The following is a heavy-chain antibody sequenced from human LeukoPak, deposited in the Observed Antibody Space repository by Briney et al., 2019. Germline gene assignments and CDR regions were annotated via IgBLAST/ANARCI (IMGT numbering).Heavy chain of an antibody. V-gene: IGHV3-23*01. CDR3: ARGLWEAVPATGIFDY. D-gene: IGHD2-21*02. CDR1: GFTFSSYA. CDR2: ISGSGGST. J-gene: IGHJ4*02. Sequence: GGSLRLSCAASGFTFSSYAMSWVRQAPGKGLEWVSAISGSGGSTYYSDSVKGRFTISRENAKKSVYLQMNSLRAGDTAVYYCARGLWEAVPATGIFDYWGQGALVTVSS.